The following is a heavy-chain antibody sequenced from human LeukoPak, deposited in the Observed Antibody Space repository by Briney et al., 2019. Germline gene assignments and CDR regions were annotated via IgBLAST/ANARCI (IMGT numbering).Heavy chain of an antibody. CDR2: ISSASNTI. V-gene: IGHV3-48*01. D-gene: IGHD3-10*01. J-gene: IGHJ5*02. Sequence: PGGSLRLSCAASVFTFSSYSMNWVRQAPGKGLEWISYISSASNTIYYADSVKGRFTISRDNAKNSVYLQMNSLRAEDTAMYYCARDGWFGDYNWFDPWGQGTLVTVSS. CDR3: ARDGWFGDYNWFDP. CDR1: VFTFSSYS.